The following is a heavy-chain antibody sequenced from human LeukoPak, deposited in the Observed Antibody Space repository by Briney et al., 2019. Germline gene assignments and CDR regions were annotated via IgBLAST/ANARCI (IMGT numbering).Heavy chain of an antibody. CDR1: GFTFSDYY. Sequence: GESLKISCAASGFTFSDYYMSWIRQAPGKGLEWVSYISSSGSTIYYADSVKGRFTISRDNAKNSLYLQMNSLGAEDTAVYYCARRYCSSTSCHFDYWGQGTLVTVSS. V-gene: IGHV3-11*04. J-gene: IGHJ4*02. CDR2: ISSSGSTI. D-gene: IGHD2-2*01. CDR3: ARRYCSSTSCHFDY.